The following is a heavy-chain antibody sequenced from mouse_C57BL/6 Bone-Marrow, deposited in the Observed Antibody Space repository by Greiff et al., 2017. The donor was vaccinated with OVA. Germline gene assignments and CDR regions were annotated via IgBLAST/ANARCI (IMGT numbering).Heavy chain of an antibody. V-gene: IGHV1-54*01. CDR1: GYAFTNYL. D-gene: IGHD2-3*01. J-gene: IGHJ1*03. CDR2: INPGSGGT. Sequence: VQLQQSGAELVRPGTSVKVSCKASGYAFTNYLIEWVKQRPGQGLEWIGVINPGSGGTTYNEKFKGKATLTADKSSSTAYMQLSSLTSEDSAVYFCVYDGYYRGYFDVWGTGTTVTVSS. CDR3: VYDGYYRGYFDV.